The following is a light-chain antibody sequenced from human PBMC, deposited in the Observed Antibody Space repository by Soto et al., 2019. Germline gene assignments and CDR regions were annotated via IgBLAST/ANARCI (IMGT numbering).Light chain of an antibody. CDR1: QTVSNK. CDR2: DTS. Sequence: EIVLTQSPGTLSSSPGERATLSCRASQTVSNKLAWYQHKPGQAPRLLIYDTSNRATGIPARFSGSGSGTEFTLTISSLQSEDFAVYYCQQYNNWPPWTFGQGTKVDIK. J-gene: IGKJ1*01. V-gene: IGKV3D-15*01. CDR3: QQYNNWPPWT.